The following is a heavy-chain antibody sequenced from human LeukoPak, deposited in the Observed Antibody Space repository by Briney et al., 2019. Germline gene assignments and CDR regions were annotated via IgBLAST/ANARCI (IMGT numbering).Heavy chain of an antibody. CDR1: GFTFSSYS. V-gene: IGHV3-21*01. D-gene: IGHD4-17*01. CDR3: ARDRGDYPFDY. J-gene: IGHJ4*02. CDR2: IRSSSSYI. Sequence: GGSLRLSCAASGFTFSSYSMNWVRQAPGKGLEWVSSIRSSSSYIYYADSVKGRFTISRDNAKNSLYLQMNSLRAEDTAVYYCARDRGDYPFDYWGQGTLVTVSS.